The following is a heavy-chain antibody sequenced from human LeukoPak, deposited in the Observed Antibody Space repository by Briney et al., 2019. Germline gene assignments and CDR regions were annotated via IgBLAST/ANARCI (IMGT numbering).Heavy chain of an antibody. CDR1: GLTFSSNW. D-gene: IGHD1-26*01. J-gene: IGHJ4*02. CDR2: INSDGTST. CDR3: ARGGGIVGATWPSLVDY. Sequence: GGSLRLFCAASGLTFSSNWMHWARQAPGKGLVWVSRINSDGTSTSYADSVKGRFTISRDNAKNTLYLQMNSLRAEDTAVYYCARGGGIVGATWPSLVDYWGQGTLVTVSS. V-gene: IGHV3-74*01.